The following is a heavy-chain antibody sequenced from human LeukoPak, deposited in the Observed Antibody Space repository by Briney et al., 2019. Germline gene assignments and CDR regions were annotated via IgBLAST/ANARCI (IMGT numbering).Heavy chain of an antibody. CDR3: ARVPGPYTTSRFDF. Sequence: GASVRVSCKTSGYTFSSHYLHWVRQAPGQRHEWVGRIDPASGGTHYAQKFQGRVTVTRDTSTTTVDMELSGLRSDDTAVYYCARVPGPYTTSRFDFWGQGTLVTVSS. J-gene: IGHJ4*02. D-gene: IGHD2-2*02. CDR2: IDPASGGT. CDR1: GYTFSSHY. V-gene: IGHV1-2*02.